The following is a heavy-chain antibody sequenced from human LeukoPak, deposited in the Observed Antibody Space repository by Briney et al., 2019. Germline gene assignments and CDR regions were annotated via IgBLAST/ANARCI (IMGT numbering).Heavy chain of an antibody. CDR3: AKCSSSSVYYYYYMDV. Sequence: PGGSLRLSCAASGFTFSSYAMSWVRQAPGEGLEWVSAISASGASTYYADSVKGRFTISRDNSKNTLYLQMNSLRAEDTAVYYCAKCSSSSVYYYYYMDVWGKGTTVTVSS. D-gene: IGHD6-6*01. J-gene: IGHJ6*03. V-gene: IGHV3-23*01. CDR1: GFTFSSYA. CDR2: ISASGAST.